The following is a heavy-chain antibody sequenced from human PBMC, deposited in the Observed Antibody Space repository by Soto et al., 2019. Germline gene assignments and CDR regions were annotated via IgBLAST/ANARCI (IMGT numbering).Heavy chain of an antibody. J-gene: IGHJ6*02. CDR2: VNPSDDDT. V-gene: IGHV1-46*01. CDR3: ARDVDTAMANYCGMDV. D-gene: IGHD5-18*01. CDR1: GYTFTSYY. Sequence: GASVKVSCKASGYTFTSYYMHWVRQAPGQGLEWMGMVNPSDDDTSYAQKFRGRVTMTRDTSTSTVYMDLSSLRSEDTAVYYCARDVDTAMANYCGMDVWGQGTRVTVSS.